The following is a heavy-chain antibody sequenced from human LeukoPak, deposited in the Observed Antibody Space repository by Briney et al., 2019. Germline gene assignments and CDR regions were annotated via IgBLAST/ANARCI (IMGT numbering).Heavy chain of an antibody. J-gene: IGHJ4*02. CDR3: AVGEYGDYDY. CDR2: MNPNSGNT. CDR1: GYTFTGYY. V-gene: IGHV1-8*02. D-gene: IGHD4-17*01. Sequence: ASVKVSCKASGYTFTGYYMHWVRQAPGQGLEWMGWMNPNSGNTGYAQKFQGRVTMTRNTPISTAYTELSSLRSEDTAVYYCAVGEYGDYDYWGQGTLVTVSS.